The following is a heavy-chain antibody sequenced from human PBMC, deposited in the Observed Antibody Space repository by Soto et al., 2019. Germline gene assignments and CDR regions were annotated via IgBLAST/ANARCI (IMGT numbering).Heavy chain of an antibody. CDR1: GFTFSSYS. CDR3: ARGSFIAVDNPPYYYGMDV. Sequence: GGSLRLSCAASGFTFSSYSMNWVRQAPGKGLEWVSSISSSSSYIYYADSVKGRFTISRDNAKNSLYLQMNSLRAEDTAVYYCARGSFIAVDNPPYYYGMDVWGQGTTVTVSS. D-gene: IGHD6-19*01. J-gene: IGHJ6*02. V-gene: IGHV3-21*01. CDR2: ISSSSSYI.